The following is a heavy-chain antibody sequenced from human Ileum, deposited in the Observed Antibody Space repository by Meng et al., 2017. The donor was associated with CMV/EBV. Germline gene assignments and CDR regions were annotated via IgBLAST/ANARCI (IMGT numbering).Heavy chain of an antibody. V-gene: IGHV3-7*04. CDR2: IKEDASVI. CDR3: ARGPF. Sequence: ESGGGLAPPGGSLRLSCAASGFTFRNSWMSWVRQAPGNGLEWVASIKEDASVIYYVDSVKGRFTISRDNARNSLYLHMSSLRLEDTGVYYCARGPFWGQGTLVTVSS. J-gene: IGHJ4*02. CDR1: GFTFRNSW.